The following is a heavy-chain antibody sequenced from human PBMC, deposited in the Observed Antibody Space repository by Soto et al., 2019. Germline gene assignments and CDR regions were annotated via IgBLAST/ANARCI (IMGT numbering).Heavy chain of an antibody. CDR1: GSFISSFHY. J-gene: IGHJ3*01. CDR2: LYHSGRT. CDR3: ARDQYSSSYMVLVF. D-gene: IGHD6-13*01. V-gene: IGHV4-38-2*02. Sequence: LSPTCFVSGSFISSFHYWGWIRQHPGKGLEWIGNLYHSGRTSYNPSLKSRFTIPVDTSMNQFTLKVSSVTAADTAVYYCARDQYSSSYMVLVFWGQGTMVTVSS.